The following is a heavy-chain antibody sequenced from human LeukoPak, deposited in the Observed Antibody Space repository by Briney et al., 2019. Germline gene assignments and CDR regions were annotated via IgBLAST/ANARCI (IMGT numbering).Heavy chain of an antibody. D-gene: IGHD5-18*01. CDR3: ARDGPLAMDNWFDP. CDR2: ISYDGSHK. J-gene: IGHJ5*02. CDR1: GFPFSSYA. Sequence: GGSLRLFCAAAGFPFSSYALHCVRQAPAKGLEWVADISYDGSHKYYADSVKRRFPISRDNSKHTLYLQMNSLRAEDTAVYYCARDGPLAMDNWFDPWGQGTLVTVS. V-gene: IGHV3-30*01.